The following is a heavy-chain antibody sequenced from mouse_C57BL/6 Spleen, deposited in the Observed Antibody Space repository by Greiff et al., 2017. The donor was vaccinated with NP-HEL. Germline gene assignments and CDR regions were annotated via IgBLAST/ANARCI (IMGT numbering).Heavy chain of an antibody. CDR2: MYPGSGST. V-gene: IGHV1-55*01. CDR3: ARGYYGPFDY. J-gene: IGHJ2*01. CDR1: GYTFTSYW. D-gene: IGHD1-1*01. Sequence: VQLKQSGAELVKPGASVKMSCKASGYTFTSYWITWVKQRPGQGLEWIGDMYPGSGSTNYNEKFKSKATLTVDTSSSTAYMQRSSLTSEDSAVYYCARGYYGPFDYWGQGTTLTVSS.